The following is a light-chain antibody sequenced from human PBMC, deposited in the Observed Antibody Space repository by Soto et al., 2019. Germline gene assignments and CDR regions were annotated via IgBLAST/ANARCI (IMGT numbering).Light chain of an antibody. Sequence: DIQMTQSPSTLSASVGDRVTITCRASQSISSWLAWYQQKPGKAPKLLIYKGSSLESGVPSRFSGSGSGTEFTLTISSLQPDDFATYYCQQYNSWGTFGQGTKVEIK. CDR2: KGS. V-gene: IGKV1-5*03. J-gene: IGKJ1*01. CDR1: QSISSW. CDR3: QQYNSWGT.